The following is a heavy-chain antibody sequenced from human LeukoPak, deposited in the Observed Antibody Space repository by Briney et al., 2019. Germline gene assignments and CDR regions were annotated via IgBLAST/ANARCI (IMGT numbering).Heavy chain of an antibody. CDR1: GYTFTDYY. V-gene: IGHV1-2*02. J-gene: IGHJ4*02. CDR2: INPNSGGT. CDR3: AASYSSSWYLDY. D-gene: IGHD6-13*01. Sequence: GASVKVSCKASGYTFTDYYMQWVRQAPGQGLEWMGWINPNSGGTNYAQKFQGRVTMTRDTSISTAYMELGRLRSDDTAVYCCAASYSSSWYLDYWGQGTLVTVSS.